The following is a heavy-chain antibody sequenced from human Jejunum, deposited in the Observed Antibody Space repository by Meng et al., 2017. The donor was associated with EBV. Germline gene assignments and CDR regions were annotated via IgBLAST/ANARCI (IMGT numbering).Heavy chain of an antibody. CDR3: ARLGGYASGTYYPIDP. D-gene: IGHD3-10*01. CDR2: INQGGGA. CDR1: GGDFSDYH. J-gene: IGHJ5*02. V-gene: IGHV4-34*01. Sequence: QPQQCGRGLLKPSGALSLTCAVYGGDFSDYHWTGIRQPPGKGLEWIGEINQGGGAIYNPSLKSRVTISVDTSKNQFSLKLSSVTAADTAVYYCARLGGYASGTYYPIDPWGQGTLVTVSS.